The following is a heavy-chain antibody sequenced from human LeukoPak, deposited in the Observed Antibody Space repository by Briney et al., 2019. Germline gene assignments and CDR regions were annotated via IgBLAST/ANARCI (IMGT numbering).Heavy chain of an antibody. CDR3: ATGPDVGLNWFDP. CDR1: GGSISSSSYY. Sequence: SETLSLTCTVSGGSISSSSYYWGWLRQPPGKGLEWIGSIYYSGSTYYNPSLKSRVTISVDTSKNQFSLKPSSVTAADTAVYYCATGPDVGLNWFDPWGQGTLVTVSS. CDR2: IYYSGST. D-gene: IGHD1-26*01. J-gene: IGHJ5*02. V-gene: IGHV4-39*01.